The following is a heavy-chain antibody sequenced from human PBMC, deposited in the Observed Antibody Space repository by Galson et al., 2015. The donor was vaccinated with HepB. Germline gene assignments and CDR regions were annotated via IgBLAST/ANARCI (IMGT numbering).Heavy chain of an antibody. CDR1: GFTFSSYA. CDR2: ISYDGSNK. Sequence: SLRLSCAASGFTFSSYAMHWVRQAPGKGLEWVAVISYDGSNKYYADSVKGRFTISRDNSKNTLYLQMNSLRAEDTAVYYCARAEIELLSSFVSENLDYWGQGTLVTVSS. D-gene: IGHD1-26*01. CDR3: ARAEIELLSSFVSENLDY. V-gene: IGHV3-30*04. J-gene: IGHJ4*02.